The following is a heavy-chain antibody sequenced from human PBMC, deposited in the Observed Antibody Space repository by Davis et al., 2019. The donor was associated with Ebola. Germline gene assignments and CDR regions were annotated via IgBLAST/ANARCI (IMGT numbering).Heavy chain of an antibody. V-gene: IGHV3-7*03. D-gene: IGHD5-12*01. CDR3: ARGSGYNLPLVF. J-gene: IGHJ4*02. CDR1: GFDFGTYW. Sequence: GGSLRLSCAASGFDFGTYWMSWVRQAPGKGLEWVASIRSDGSQKNYLDSVKGRFTISRDNDDNSLFLQMNSLRAEDTAVYYCARGSGYNLPLVFWGQGTLVTVSS. CDR2: IRSDGSQK.